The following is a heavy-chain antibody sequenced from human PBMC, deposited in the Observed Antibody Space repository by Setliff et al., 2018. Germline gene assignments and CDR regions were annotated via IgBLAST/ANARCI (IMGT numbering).Heavy chain of an antibody. Sequence: PGGSLRLSCAASGFTFSSFWMSWVRQAPGKGLEWVANINQAGSAKYYVDSVKGRFTISRDNAKNSLYLQMNSLRAEDTAVYYCARAGLPYAADVWGQGTKVTVSS. CDR3: ARAGLPYAADV. CDR1: GFTFSSFW. V-gene: IGHV3-7*01. D-gene: IGHD2-21*02. J-gene: IGHJ3*01. CDR2: INQAGSAK.